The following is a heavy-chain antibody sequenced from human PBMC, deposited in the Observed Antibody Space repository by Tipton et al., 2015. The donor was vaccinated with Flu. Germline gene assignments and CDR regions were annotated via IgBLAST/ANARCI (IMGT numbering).Heavy chain of an antibody. J-gene: IGHJ4*02. V-gene: IGHV4-38-2*01. CDR2: IYNSGST. Sequence: GLVKPSETLSLTCAVSGYSISSGYYWGWIRQPPGKGLEWIGSIYNSGSTYYNPSLKSRVTISVDTSKNQFSLKLSSVTAADTAVYYCAGQRLILDDSSGYYGYWGQGTLVTVSS. CDR3: AGQRLILDDSSGYYGY. CDR1: GYSISSGYY. D-gene: IGHD3-22*01.